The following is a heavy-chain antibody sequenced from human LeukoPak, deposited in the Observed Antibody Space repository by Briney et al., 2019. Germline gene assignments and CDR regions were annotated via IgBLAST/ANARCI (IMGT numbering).Heavy chain of an antibody. J-gene: IGHJ5*02. CDR3: AKRPRGYCSGGSCHKGWFDP. Sequence: GGSLRLSCAASGLTFSSYAMSWVRQAPGKGLEWVSAISGSGGSTYYADSVKGRFTISRDNSKNTLYLQMNSLRAEDTAVYYCAKRPRGYCSGGSCHKGWFDPWGQGTLVTVSS. V-gene: IGHV3-23*01. CDR2: ISGSGGST. CDR1: GLTFSSYA. D-gene: IGHD2-15*01.